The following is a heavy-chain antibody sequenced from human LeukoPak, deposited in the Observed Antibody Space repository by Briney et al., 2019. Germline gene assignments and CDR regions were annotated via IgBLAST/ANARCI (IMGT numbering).Heavy chain of an antibody. D-gene: IGHD3-10*01. J-gene: IGHJ4*02. V-gene: IGHV4-4*02. Sequence: SETLSLTCAVSGGPISSSNWWSWVRQPPGKGLEWIGEIYHSGSTNYNPSLKSRVTISVDRSKNQFSLKLTSVTAADTAVYYCVVLWFGELRNPYFDYWGQGTLVTVSS. CDR2: IYHSGST. CDR3: VVLWFGELRNPYFDY. CDR1: GGPISSSNW.